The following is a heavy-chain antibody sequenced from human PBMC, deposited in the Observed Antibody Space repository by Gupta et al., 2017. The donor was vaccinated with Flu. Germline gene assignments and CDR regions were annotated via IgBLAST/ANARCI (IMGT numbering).Heavy chain of an antibody. V-gene: IGHV4-34*01. CDR1: GGSFSGYY. D-gene: IGHD3-10*01. Sequence: QVQLQQWGAGLLKPSETLSLTCAVYGGSFSGYYWSWIRQPPGKGLEWIGEINHSGSTNYNPSLKSRVTISVDTSKNQFSLKLSSVTAADTAVYYCARVVKQRRRGVYYYYGMDVWVQGPTVTVSS. J-gene: IGHJ6*02. CDR3: ARVVKQRRRGVYYYYGMDV. CDR2: INHSGST.